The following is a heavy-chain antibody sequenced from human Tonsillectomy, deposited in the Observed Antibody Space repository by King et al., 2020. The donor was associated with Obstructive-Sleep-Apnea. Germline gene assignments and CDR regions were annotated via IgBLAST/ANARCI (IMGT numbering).Heavy chain of an antibody. J-gene: IGHJ4*02. V-gene: IGHV3-49*03. Sequence: VQLVESGGGLVQPGRSLRLSCRVSGFTFGDYGLHWFRQAPGKGPEWVGFIRSNLNGGTIEYAASVKGRFTISRDDSKSTAYLQMTSLKTEDTAVYYWNSDGNFGYWGQGTLVTVSS. CDR1: GFTFGDYG. CDR2: IRSNLNGGTI. CDR3: NSDGNFGY.